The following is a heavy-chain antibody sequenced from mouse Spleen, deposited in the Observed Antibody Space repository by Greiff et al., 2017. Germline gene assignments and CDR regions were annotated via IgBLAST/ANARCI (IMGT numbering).Heavy chain of an antibody. V-gene: IGHV2-6-7*01. J-gene: IGHJ4*01. CDR2: IWGDGST. D-gene: IGHD1-1*01. CDR3: AREGYYGSSHYYAMDY. CDR1: GFSLTGYG. Sequence: QVQLKESGPGLVAPSQSLSITCTVSGFSLTGYGVNWVRQPPGKGLEWLGMIWGDGSTDYNSALKSRLSISKDNSKSQVFLKMNSLQTDDTARYYCAREGYYGSSHYYAMDYWGQGTSVTVSS.